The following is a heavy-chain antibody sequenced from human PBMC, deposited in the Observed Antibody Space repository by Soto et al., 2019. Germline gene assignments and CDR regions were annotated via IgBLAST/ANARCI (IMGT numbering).Heavy chain of an antibody. CDR1: GFTFSSYA. V-gene: IGHV3-23*01. J-gene: IGHJ4*02. CDR2: ISGSGGST. Sequence: GGSLRLSCAASGFTFSSYAMSWVRQAPGKGLEWVSAISGSGGSTYYADSVKGRFTISRDNSKNTLYLQMNSLRAEDTAVYYCVKGCVFIASAGAEYLFDYWAQGTLVTV. CDR3: VKGCVFIASAGAEYLFDY. D-gene: IGHD6-13*01.